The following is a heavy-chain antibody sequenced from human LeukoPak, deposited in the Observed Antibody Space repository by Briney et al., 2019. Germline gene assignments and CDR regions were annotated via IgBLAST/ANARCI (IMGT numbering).Heavy chain of an antibody. J-gene: IGHJ4*02. CDR1: GGSISSSSYY. V-gene: IGHV4-39*01. Sequence: SETLSLTCTVSGGSISSSSYYWGWIRQPPGKGLEWIGSIYYSGSTYYNPSLKSRVTISVDTSKNQFSLKLSSVTAADTAVYYCASGEGAGSIWLPRCWGQGTLVTVSS. D-gene: IGHD5-24*01. CDR2: IYYSGST. CDR3: ASGEGAGSIWLPRC.